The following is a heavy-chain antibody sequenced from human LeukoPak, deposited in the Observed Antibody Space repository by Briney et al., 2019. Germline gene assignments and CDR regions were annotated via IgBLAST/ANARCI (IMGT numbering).Heavy chain of an antibody. CDR2: INAGNGNT. Sequence: GASVKVSCKASGYTFTSYAMHWVRQAPGQRLEWMGWINAGNGNTKYSQKFQGRVTITRDTSASTAYMELSSLRSEDTAVYYCASPYYYDSSGSDIPYYYYYYGMDVWGQGTTVTVSS. CDR1: GYTFTSYA. V-gene: IGHV1-3*01. J-gene: IGHJ6*02. D-gene: IGHD3-22*01. CDR3: ASPYYYDSSGSDIPYYYYYYGMDV.